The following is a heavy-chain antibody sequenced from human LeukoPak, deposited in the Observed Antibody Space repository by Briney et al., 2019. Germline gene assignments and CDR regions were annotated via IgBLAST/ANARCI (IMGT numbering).Heavy chain of an antibody. CDR2: INHRGST. CDR1: GGSLSGHY. V-gene: IGHV4-34*01. Sequence: KPSETLSLTCAVYGGSLSGHYWSWIRQPPGKGLEWIGEINHRGSTTYNPSLKSRVTIAVDTSNIQFSLKVNSVTAADTATYYCASHRGDTYGPYDYWGQGTLVTVSS. J-gene: IGHJ4*02. D-gene: IGHD5-18*01. CDR3: ASHRGDTYGPYDY.